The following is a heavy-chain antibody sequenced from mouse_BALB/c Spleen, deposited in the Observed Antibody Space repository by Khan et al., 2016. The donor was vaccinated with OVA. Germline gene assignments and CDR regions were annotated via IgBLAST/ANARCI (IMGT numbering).Heavy chain of an antibody. V-gene: IGHV3-2*02. CDR1: GYSITSGYA. CDR3: ARGNYYGYYFDY. D-gene: IGHD1-1*01. J-gene: IGHJ2*01. Sequence: VQLKQSGPGLVKPSQSLSLTRTVTGYSITSGYAWNWIRQFPGNKLEWMGYISYSGVTSYTPSLKSRISITRDTSKNQFFLQLNSVTTEDTATYYCARGNYYGYYFDYWGQGTTLTVSS. CDR2: ISYSGVT.